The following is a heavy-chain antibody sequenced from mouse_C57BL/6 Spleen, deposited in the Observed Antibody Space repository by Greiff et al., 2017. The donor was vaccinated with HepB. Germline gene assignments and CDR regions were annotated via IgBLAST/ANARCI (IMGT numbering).Heavy chain of an antibody. CDR2: IYPRDGST. Sequence: QVQLKESGPELVKPGASVKLSCKASGYTFTSYDINWVKQRPGQGLEWIGWIYPRDGSTKYNEKFKGKATLTVDTSSSTAYMELHSLTSEDSAVYFCARRGDYDGGYFDVWGTGTTVTVSS. J-gene: IGHJ1*03. D-gene: IGHD2-4*01. CDR1: GYTFTSYD. CDR3: ARRGDYDGGYFDV. V-gene: IGHV1-85*01.